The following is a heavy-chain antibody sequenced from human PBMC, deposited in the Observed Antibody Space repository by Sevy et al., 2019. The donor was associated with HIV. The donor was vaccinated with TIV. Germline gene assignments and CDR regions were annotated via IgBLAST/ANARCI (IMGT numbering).Heavy chain of an antibody. J-gene: IGHJ4*02. D-gene: IGHD4-17*01. V-gene: IGHV3-33*01. CDR1: GFTFSTYG. Sequence: GGSLRLSCAASGFTFSTYGMHWVRQAPGKGLEWVAVIWFDGSNTYYADSVKGRFTISGDIAKNTLHLQMNSLRAEDTAVYYCARDLEFYDYGDYGLAFMPDYWGQGTLVTVSS. CDR3: ARDLEFYDYGDYGLAFMPDY. CDR2: IWFDGSNT.